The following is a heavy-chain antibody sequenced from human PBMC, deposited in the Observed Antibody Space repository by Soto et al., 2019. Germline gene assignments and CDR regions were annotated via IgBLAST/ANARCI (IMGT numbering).Heavy chain of an antibody. CDR3: ARHGVPSLDNDY. Sequence: SETLSLTCTVSGGSISSYYWSWIRQPPGKGLEWIGYIYYSGSTNYNPSLKSRVTISVDTSKNQFSLKLSSVTAADTAVYYCARHGVPSLDNDYWGKGTLVTVSS. J-gene: IGHJ4*02. CDR1: GGSISSYY. CDR2: IYYSGST. V-gene: IGHV4-59*08. D-gene: IGHD2-2*03.